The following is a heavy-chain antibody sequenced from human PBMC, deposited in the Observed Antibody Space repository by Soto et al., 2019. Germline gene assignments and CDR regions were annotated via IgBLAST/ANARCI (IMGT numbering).Heavy chain of an antibody. Sequence: EVHLVESGGGLVQPGGSLRLSCAASGFTFSTYSMNWVRQAPGKGLEWVSYISSTSSTIYYADSVKGRFTISRDNAKNSLYLQMNSLRDEDTAVYYCARVGLPGTTEVMVNQHWGQGTLVTVSS. J-gene: IGHJ1*01. CDR3: ARVGLPGTTEVMVNQH. CDR2: ISSTSSTI. V-gene: IGHV3-48*02. CDR1: GFTFSTYS. D-gene: IGHD4-17*01.